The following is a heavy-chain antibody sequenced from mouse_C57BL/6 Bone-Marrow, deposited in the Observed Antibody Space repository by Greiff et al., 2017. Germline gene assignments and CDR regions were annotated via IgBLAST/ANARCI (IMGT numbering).Heavy chain of an antibody. CDR3: ASRRPNWGGFAY. CDR2: INPSSGYT. J-gene: IGHJ3*01. CDR1: GYTFTSYT. Sequence: VQLQQSGAELARPGASVKMSCKASGYTFTSYTMHWVKQRPGQGLEWIGYINPSSGYTKYNQKFKDKATLTADKSSSTAYMQLSSLTSEDSAVYDCASRRPNWGGFAYWGQGTLVTVSA. D-gene: IGHD4-1*01. V-gene: IGHV1-4*01.